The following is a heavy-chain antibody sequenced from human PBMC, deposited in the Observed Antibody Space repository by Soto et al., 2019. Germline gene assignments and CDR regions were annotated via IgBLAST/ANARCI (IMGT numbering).Heavy chain of an antibody. D-gene: IGHD3-3*01. CDR3: VKGDFGVDY. Sequence: EVQLLESGGGLVKPGGSLRLSCAASGFTFSSYAMNWVRQAPGKGLEWVSAISGSGGSTYYADSLKGRFTISRDNSKDTLYLQMNSLRADDTAVYYCVKGDFGVDYWGQGTLVTVSS. V-gene: IGHV3-23*01. CDR1: GFTFSSYA. J-gene: IGHJ4*02. CDR2: ISGSGGST.